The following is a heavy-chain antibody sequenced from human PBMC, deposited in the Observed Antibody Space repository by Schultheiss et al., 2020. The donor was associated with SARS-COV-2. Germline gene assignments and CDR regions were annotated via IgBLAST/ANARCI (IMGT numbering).Heavy chain of an antibody. Sequence: GSLRLSCTVSGGSISSYYWSWIRQPPGKGLEWIGYIYYSGSTNYNPSLKSRVTISVDTSKNQFSLKLSSVTAADTAVYYCARARVPYSSGWYSVDYWGQGTLVTVSS. CDR1: GGSISSYY. D-gene: IGHD6-19*01. J-gene: IGHJ4*02. V-gene: IGHV4-59*01. CDR2: IYYSGST. CDR3: ARARVPYSSGWYSVDY.